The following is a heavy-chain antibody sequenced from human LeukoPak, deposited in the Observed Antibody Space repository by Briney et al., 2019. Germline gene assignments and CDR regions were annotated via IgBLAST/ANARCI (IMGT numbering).Heavy chain of an antibody. Sequence: GSSVKVSCKASGGTFSSYAIGWVRQAPGQGLEWMGRVIPIFGTANYAQKFQGRVTITTDESTSTAYMELSSLRSEDTAVYYCARGRYYDSSGYYKSLYYYYYYMDVWGKGTTVTVSS. J-gene: IGHJ6*03. D-gene: IGHD3-22*01. CDR1: GGTFSSYA. CDR2: VIPIFGTA. V-gene: IGHV1-69*05. CDR3: ARGRYYDSSGYYKSLYYYYYYMDV.